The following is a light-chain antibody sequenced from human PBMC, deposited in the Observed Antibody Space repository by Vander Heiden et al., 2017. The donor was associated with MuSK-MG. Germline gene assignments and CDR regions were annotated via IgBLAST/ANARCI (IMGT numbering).Light chain of an antibody. CDR2: AAS. V-gene: IGKV1-39*01. J-gene: IGKJ1*01. CDR3: QQSYSTQT. Sequence: DIQMTQSPSSLSASVGDRVTITCRASQSISSYLNWYQQKPGKAPKLLIYAASSLQSGVPSRFSGSGSGTDFALTISRLQPEDFAPYYCQQSYSTQTFGQGTKVEIK. CDR1: QSISSY.